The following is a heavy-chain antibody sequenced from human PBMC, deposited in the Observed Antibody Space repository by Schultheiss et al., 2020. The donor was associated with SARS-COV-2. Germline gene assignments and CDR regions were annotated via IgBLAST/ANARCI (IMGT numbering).Heavy chain of an antibody. Sequence: GGSLRLSCAASGFTFDDYAMHWVRQAPGKGLEWVSGISWNSGSIGYADSVKGRFTISRDNAKNSLYLQMNSLRAEDTALYYCAKDTYSSSWGWFDPWGQGTLVTVSS. CDR3: AKDTYSSSWGWFDP. CDR1: GFTFDDYA. J-gene: IGHJ5*02. V-gene: IGHV3-9*01. CDR2: ISWNSGSI. D-gene: IGHD6-13*01.